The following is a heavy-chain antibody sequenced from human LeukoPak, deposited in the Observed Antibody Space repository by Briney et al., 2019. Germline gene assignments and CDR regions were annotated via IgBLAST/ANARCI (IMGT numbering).Heavy chain of an antibody. Sequence: SETLSLTCTVSGGSISSYYWSLIRQPAGKGLEWIGRIYTSGSTNYNPSLKSRVTMSVDTSKNQFSLKLSSVTAADTAVYYCARRLRVATTAYFDYWGQGILVPVSS. V-gene: IGHV4-4*07. J-gene: IGHJ4*02. D-gene: IGHD2-2*01. CDR2: IYTSGST. CDR1: GGSISSYY. CDR3: ARRLRVATTAYFDY.